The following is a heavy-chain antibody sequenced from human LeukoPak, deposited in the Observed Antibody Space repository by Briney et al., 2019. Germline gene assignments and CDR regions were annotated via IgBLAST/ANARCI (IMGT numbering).Heavy chain of an antibody. J-gene: IGHJ4*02. CDR1: GGSISSSSYY. CDR2: IYYSGST. D-gene: IGHD3-10*01. V-gene: IGHV4-39*07. Sequence: PSETLSLTCTVSGGSISSSSYYWGWIRQPPGKGLEWIGSIYYSGSTYYNPSLKSRVTISVDTSKNQFSLKLSSVTAADTAVYYCASMVRGVALSLRRDCWGQGTLVTVSS. CDR3: ASMVRGVALSLRRDC.